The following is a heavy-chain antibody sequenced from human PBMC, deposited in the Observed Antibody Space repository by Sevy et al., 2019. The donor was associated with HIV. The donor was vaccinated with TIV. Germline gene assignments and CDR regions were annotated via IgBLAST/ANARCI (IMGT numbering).Heavy chain of an antibody. Sequence: GGSLRLSCAASGFTFSNAWMSWVRQAPGKGLEWVGRIKRKTDGGTTDYAAPVKGRFTISRDDSKNTLYLQMNSLKTEDTAIYYCTTDSKTRGLSALLDYWGQRTLVTVSS. CDR3: TTDSKTRGLSALLDY. D-gene: IGHD3-10*01. CDR1: GFTFSNAW. CDR2: IKRKTDGGTT. V-gene: IGHV3-15*01. J-gene: IGHJ4*02.